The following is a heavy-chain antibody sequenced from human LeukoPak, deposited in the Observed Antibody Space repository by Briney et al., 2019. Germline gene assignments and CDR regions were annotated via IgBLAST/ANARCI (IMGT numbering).Heavy chain of an antibody. J-gene: IGHJ4*02. V-gene: IGHV1-18*01. Sequence: RASVNVSCTASGYTFTSYGISWVRQAPGQGLEWMGWISAYNGNTNYAQKLQGRVTMTTDTSTSTAYMELRSLRSDDTAVYYCARGDYYDSSGRFDYWGQGTLVTVSS. CDR1: GYTFTSYG. D-gene: IGHD3-22*01. CDR3: ARGDYYDSSGRFDY. CDR2: ISAYNGNT.